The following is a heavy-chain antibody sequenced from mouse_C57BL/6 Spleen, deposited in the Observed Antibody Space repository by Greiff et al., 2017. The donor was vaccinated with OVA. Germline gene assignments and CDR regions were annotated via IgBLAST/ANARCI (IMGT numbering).Heavy chain of an antibody. V-gene: IGHV5-4*01. CDR2: ISDGGSYT. Sequence: EVQLVESGGGLVKPGGSLKLSCAASGFTFSSYAMSWVRQTPEKRLEWVATISDGGSYTYYPDNVKGRFTISRDNAKNNLYLQMSHLKSEDTAMYYCARDQGLRPGWYFDVWGTGTTVTVSS. J-gene: IGHJ1*03. D-gene: IGHD2-4*01. CDR3: ARDQGLRPGWYFDV. CDR1: GFTFSSYA.